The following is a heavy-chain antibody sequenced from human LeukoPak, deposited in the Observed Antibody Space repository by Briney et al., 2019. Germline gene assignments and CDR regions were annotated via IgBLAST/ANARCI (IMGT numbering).Heavy chain of an antibody. V-gene: IGHV4-34*01. CDR3: ARAPPRIAARPISNWFDP. D-gene: IGHD6-6*01. Sequence: SETLSLTCAVYGGSFSGYYWSWIRQPPGKGLEWIGEINHSGSTNYNPSLKSRVTMSVDTSKNQFSLKLSSVTAADTAVYYCARAPPRIAARPISNWFDPWGQGTLVTVSS. J-gene: IGHJ5*02. CDR1: GGSFSGYY. CDR2: INHSGST.